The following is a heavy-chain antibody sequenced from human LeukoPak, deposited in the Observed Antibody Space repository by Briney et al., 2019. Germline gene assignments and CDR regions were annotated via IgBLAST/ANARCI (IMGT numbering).Heavy chain of an antibody. CDR2: IFYSGSA. CDR3: ARGSTLIRGFDY. CDR1: GGSTSSSTYY. J-gene: IGHJ4*02. D-gene: IGHD3-10*01. V-gene: IGHV4-31*03. Sequence: SETLSLTCTVSGGSTSSSTYYWDWIRQPPGKGLEWIGYIFYSGSAYYNPSLKSRVTISVDTSKNQFSLKLSSVTAADTAVYYCARGSTLIRGFDYWGQGTLVTVSS.